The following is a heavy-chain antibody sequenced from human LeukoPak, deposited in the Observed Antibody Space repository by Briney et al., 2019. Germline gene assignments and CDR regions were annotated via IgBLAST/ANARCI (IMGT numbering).Heavy chain of an antibody. CDR3: AKEAQNY. CDR1: GFTFTSYG. CDR2: IRYDGSNK. J-gene: IGHJ4*02. V-gene: IGHV3-30*02. Sequence: GGSLRLSCGASGFTFTSYGMHWVRQAPGKGLEWEAFIRYDGSNKYYADSVKGRFTISRDNSKNTLYLQMNSLRAEDTAVYYCAKEAQNYWGQGTLVTVSS.